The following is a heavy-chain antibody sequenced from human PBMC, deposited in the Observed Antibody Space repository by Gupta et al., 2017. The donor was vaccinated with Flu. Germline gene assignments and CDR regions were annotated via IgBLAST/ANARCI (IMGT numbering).Heavy chain of an antibody. Sequence: QVQLQESGPGLVKPSETLSLTCTVSGGSISSYYWSWIRQPAGKGLEWIGRIYTSGSTNYNPSLKSRVTMSVDTSKNQFSLKLSSVTAADTAVYYCARRNKKLMVRGVIDVGYFDLWGRGTLVTVSS. CDR2: IYTSGST. V-gene: IGHV4-4*07. J-gene: IGHJ2*01. D-gene: IGHD3-10*01. CDR3: ARRNKKLMVRGVIDVGYFDL. CDR1: GGSISSYY.